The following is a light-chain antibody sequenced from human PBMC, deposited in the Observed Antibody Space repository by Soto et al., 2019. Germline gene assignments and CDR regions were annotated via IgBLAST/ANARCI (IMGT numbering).Light chain of an antibody. Sequence: IKVPKSASFVSSYEGARVTITCRASQSISRWLAWYQKKPGKAPKALIYDASTLRSGVPSRFRGSVSGKVFTLPLCCLQPEEGATDDCQLTYSTLWPFSQVTKVDVK. CDR2: DAS. CDR3: QLTYSTLWP. V-gene: IGKV1-39*01. CDR1: QSISRW. J-gene: IGKJ1*01.